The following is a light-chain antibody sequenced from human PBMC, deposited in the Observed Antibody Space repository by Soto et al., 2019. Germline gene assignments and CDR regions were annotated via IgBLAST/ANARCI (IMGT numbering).Light chain of an antibody. CDR1: SSNIGGYNV. CDR3: CSYVGATTYV. J-gene: IGLJ1*01. Sequence: QSVLTQPASVSGSPEQSITISCTGTSSNIGGYNVVSWYQQHPGKAPKVLIYEGTKRPSGVSNRFSGSQSGTTASLTISGLQAEDEADYYCCSYVGATTYVFGSGTKVTVL. V-gene: IGLV2-23*01. CDR2: EGT.